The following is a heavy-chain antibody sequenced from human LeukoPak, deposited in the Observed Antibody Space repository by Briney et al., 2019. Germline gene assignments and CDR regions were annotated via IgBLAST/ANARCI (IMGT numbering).Heavy chain of an antibody. J-gene: IGHJ5*02. CDR3: ALIGYCSSTSCDRDP. Sequence: GGSLRLSCAASGFTFSSYGMHWVRQAPGKGLEWVAFIRYDGSNKYYADSVKGRSTISRDNSKNTLYLQMNSLRAEDTAVYYCALIGYCSSTSCDRDPWGQGTLVTVSS. CDR2: IRYDGSNK. V-gene: IGHV3-30*02. CDR1: GFTFSSYG. D-gene: IGHD2-2*01.